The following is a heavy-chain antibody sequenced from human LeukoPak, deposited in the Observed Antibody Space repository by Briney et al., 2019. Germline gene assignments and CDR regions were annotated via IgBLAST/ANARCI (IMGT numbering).Heavy chain of an antibody. CDR2: IYYSGST. D-gene: IGHD3-22*01. Sequence: KASETLSLTCTVSGVSISNYYWSWIRQPPGKGLEWIGYIYYSGSTKYNPSLKSRVTISVDTSKNQFSLKLSSVTAADTAVYYCARDTYYYDSSGYWADYWGQGTLVTVSS. CDR3: ARDTYYYDSSGYWADY. CDR1: GVSISNYY. V-gene: IGHV4-59*12. J-gene: IGHJ4*02.